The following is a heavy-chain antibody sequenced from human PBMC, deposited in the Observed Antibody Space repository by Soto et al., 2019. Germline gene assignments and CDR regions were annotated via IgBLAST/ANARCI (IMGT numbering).Heavy chain of an antibody. CDR3: ARDPGDRNGVSV. Sequence: EVQVVESGGGLVPPGGSLRLSCAASGFTVSSDYMSWVRQAPGKGLEWVSVIYSGGSTYYADSVKGRFTISRDNSKNTLYLQMNSLRAEDTAVYYCARDPGDRNGVSVWGQGTTVTVSS. V-gene: IGHV3-66*01. CDR2: IYSGGST. J-gene: IGHJ6*02. D-gene: IGHD1-26*01. CDR1: GFTVSSDY.